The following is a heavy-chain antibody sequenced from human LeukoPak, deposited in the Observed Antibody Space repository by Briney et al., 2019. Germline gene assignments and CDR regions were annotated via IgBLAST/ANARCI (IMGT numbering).Heavy chain of an antibody. D-gene: IGHD3-16*01. Sequence: SETLSLTCSVSGYSISSGYYWGWIRQPPGQGLEWIGSMYHSGSTYYNPSLKSRVTISVDTSKNQFSLKLSSVTAADTAVYYCARGMGGSYIDYWGQGTLVTVSS. V-gene: IGHV4-38-2*02. CDR1: GYSISSGYY. CDR2: MYHSGST. CDR3: ARGMGGSYIDY. J-gene: IGHJ4*02.